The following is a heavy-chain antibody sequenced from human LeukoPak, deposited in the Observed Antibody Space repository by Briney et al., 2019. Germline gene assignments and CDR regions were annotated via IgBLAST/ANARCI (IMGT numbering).Heavy chain of an antibody. Sequence: GGSLRLSCAASGYTFSDWYLSWIRQAPGKGLEWVSYISTTGTSIYYADSVKGRFTISRDNAKNSLYLQMNSLRAEDTAVYYCARDGHQLLGVGAFDIWGQGTMVTVSS. V-gene: IGHV3-11*04. J-gene: IGHJ3*02. D-gene: IGHD2-2*01. CDR3: ARDGHQLLGVGAFDI. CDR1: GYTFSDWY. CDR2: ISTTGTSI.